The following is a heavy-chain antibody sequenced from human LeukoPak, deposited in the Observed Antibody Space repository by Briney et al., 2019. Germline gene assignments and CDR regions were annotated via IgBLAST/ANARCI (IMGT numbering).Heavy chain of an antibody. J-gene: IGHJ6*03. Sequence: PSETLSLTCTVSGGSISSSSYYWGWIRQPPGKGLEWIGSIYYSGSTYYNPSPKSRVTISVDTSKNQFSLKLSSVTAADTAVYYCARHGATTTRYYYYYYYMDVWGKGTTVTVSS. CDR2: IYYSGST. V-gene: IGHV4-39*01. D-gene: IGHD5-12*01. CDR1: GGSISSSSYY. CDR3: ARHGATTTRYYYYYYYMDV.